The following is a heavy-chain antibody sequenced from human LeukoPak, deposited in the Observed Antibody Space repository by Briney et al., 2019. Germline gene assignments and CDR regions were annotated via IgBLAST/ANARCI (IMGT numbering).Heavy chain of an antibody. CDR3: ARSYSSSWYSYFDY. J-gene: IGHJ4*02. CDR1: GGTFSSYA. D-gene: IGHD6-13*01. Sequence: SVKVSCKASGGTFSSYAISWGRQAPGQGLEWMGGFIPIFGTANYAQKFQGRVTITADESTSTAYMELSSLRSEDTAVYYCARSYSSSWYSYFDYWGQGTLVTVSS. V-gene: IGHV1-69*13. CDR2: FIPIFGTA.